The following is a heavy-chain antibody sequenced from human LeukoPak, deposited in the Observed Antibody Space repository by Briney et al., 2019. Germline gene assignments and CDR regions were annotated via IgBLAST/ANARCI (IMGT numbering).Heavy chain of an antibody. V-gene: IGHV3-74*01. CDR2: ISPTGSTT. J-gene: IGHJ4*02. Sequence: GGSLRLSCAASGFTFSSYAMHWARQLPGKGLVWVSRISPTGSTTSYADSVKGRFTVSRDNAKNTLYLQVNNLRAEDTAVYYCARGPNSNWSGLDFWGQGTLLTVSS. CDR1: GFTFSSYA. D-gene: IGHD6-6*01. CDR3: ARGPNSNWSGLDF.